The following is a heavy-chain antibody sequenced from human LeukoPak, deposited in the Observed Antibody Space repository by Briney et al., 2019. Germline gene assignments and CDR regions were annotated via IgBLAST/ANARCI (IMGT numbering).Heavy chain of an antibody. V-gene: IGHV4-39*01. CDR1: GGSFNSNSYY. D-gene: IGHD6-13*01. CDR2: IYYGGVT. J-gene: IGHJ6*03. CDR3: ARGGSSSSWHDYYMDI. Sequence: SETLSLTGTVSGGSFNSNSYYWGWIRQPPGKGLEWIGSIYYGGVTYYNPSLKSRVTASIGASKNQVSLKLSSVTAADTAVYYCARGGSSSSWHDYYMDIWGKGTTVTVSS.